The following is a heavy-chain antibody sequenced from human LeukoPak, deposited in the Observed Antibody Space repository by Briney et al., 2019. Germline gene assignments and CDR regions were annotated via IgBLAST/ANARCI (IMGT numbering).Heavy chain of an antibody. D-gene: IGHD2-2*01. CDR2: ISYDGSNK. Sequence: GGSLRLSCAAAGFTFSSYAMHWIRQAPGKGLEWVAVISYDGSNKYYADSVKGRFTISRDNSKNTLYQQMNSLRAEDTAVYYCAKRARCSSNSCRLVDYWGQGTLVTVSS. V-gene: IGHV3-30*18. CDR1: GFTFSSYA. J-gene: IGHJ4*02. CDR3: AKRARCSSNSCRLVDY.